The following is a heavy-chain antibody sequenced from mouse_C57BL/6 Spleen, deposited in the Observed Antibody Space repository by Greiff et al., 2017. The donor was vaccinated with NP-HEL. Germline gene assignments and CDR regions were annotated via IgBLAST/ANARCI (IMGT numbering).Heavy chain of an antibody. J-gene: IGHJ3*01. D-gene: IGHD2-3*01. V-gene: IGHV14-4*01. CDR1: GFNIKDDY. CDR2: IDPENGDT. Sequence: EVQLQESGAELVRPGASVKLSCTASGFNIKDDYMHWVKQRPEQGLEWIGWIDPENGDTEYASKFQGKATITADTSSNTAYLQLSSLTSEDTAVYYCTPYEMAYWGQGTLVTVSA. CDR3: TPYEMAY.